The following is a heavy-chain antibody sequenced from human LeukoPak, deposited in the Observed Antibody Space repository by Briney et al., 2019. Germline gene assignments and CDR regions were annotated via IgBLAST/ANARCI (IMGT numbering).Heavy chain of an antibody. CDR2: INHSGST. V-gene: IGHV4-34*01. Sequence: SETLSLTCTVSGGSISSYYWSWIRQPPGKGLEWIGEINHSGSTNYNPSLKSRVTISVDTSKNQFSLKLSSVTAADTAVYYCARGRAAMVHWGQGTLVTVSS. CDR1: GGSISSYY. CDR3: ARGRAAMVH. J-gene: IGHJ4*02. D-gene: IGHD5-18*01.